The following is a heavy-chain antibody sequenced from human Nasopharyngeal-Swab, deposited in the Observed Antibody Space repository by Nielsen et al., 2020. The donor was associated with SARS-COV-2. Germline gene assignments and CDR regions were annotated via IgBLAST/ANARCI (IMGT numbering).Heavy chain of an antibody. J-gene: IGHJ6*03. Sequence: SETLSLTCAVYGGSFSDYFWAWIRQPPGRGLEWIGEINHSGTTEYNPSLESRVNMSVDTSKNQFPLKLNFVTAADAAVYYCARVAIEVVSTSIYMDVWGKGTTVTVSS. CDR3: ARVAIEVVSTSIYMDV. D-gene: IGHD2-2*01. V-gene: IGHV4-34*01. CDR2: INHSGTT. CDR1: GGSFSDYF.